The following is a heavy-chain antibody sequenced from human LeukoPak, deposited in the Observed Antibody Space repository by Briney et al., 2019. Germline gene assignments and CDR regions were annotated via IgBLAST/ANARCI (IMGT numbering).Heavy chain of an antibody. CDR2: ISYDGSNK. CDR3: AKDFEVVVITAQDAFDI. CDR1: GLTFSGSW. V-gene: IGHV3-30*18. D-gene: IGHD3-22*01. J-gene: IGHJ3*02. Sequence: GGSLRPSCAVSGLTFSGSWITWIRQAPGKGLEWVAVISYDGSNKYYADSVKGRFTISRDNSKNTLYLQMNSLRAEDTAVYYCAKDFEVVVITAQDAFDIWGQGTMVTVSS.